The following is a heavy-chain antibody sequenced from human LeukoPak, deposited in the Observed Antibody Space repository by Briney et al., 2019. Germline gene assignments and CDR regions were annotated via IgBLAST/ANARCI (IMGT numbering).Heavy chain of an antibody. Sequence: PGGSLRLSCAASEFTFSSYSMNWVRHAPGKGREWLSYISSSRSTIYYADSVKGRFTISRDNAKNSLYLQMISLRAEDTAVYYCASTYSSSWYSEGYWGQGTLVTVSS. CDR1: EFTFSSYS. CDR3: ASTYSSSWYSEGY. D-gene: IGHD6-13*01. CDR2: ISSSRSTI. J-gene: IGHJ4*02. V-gene: IGHV3-48*04.